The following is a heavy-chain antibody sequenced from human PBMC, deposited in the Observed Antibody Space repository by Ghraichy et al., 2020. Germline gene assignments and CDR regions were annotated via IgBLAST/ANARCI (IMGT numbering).Heavy chain of an antibody. CDR3: VKSITMVRGVTYYYYYMDV. CDR2: FDPEDGET. J-gene: IGHJ6*03. CDR1: GYTLTELS. V-gene: IGHV1-24*01. Sequence: ASLKVSCKVSGYTLTELSMHWVRQAPGKGLEWMGGFDPEDGETIYAQKFQGRVTMTEDTSTDTAYMELISLRTEDTAVYYWVKSITMVRGVTYYYYYMDVWGKGTTVTVSS. D-gene: IGHD3-10*01.